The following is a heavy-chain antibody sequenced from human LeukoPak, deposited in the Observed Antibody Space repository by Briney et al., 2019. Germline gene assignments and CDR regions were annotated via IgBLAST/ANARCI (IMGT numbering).Heavy chain of an antibody. CDR3: ASLGVYDSSGYYY. J-gene: IGHJ4*02. CDR1: GGSISSSSYY. D-gene: IGHD3-22*01. V-gene: IGHV4-39*07. CDR2: IYYSGST. Sequence: SETLSLTCTVSGGSISSSSYYWGWIRQPPGKGLEWIGSIYYSGSTNYNPSLKSRVTISVDTSKNQFSLKLSSVTAADTAVYYCASLGVYDSSGYYYWGQGTLVTVSS.